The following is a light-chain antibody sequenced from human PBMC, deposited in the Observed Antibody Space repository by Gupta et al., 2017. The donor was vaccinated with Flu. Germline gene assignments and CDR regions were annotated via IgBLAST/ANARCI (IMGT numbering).Light chain of an antibody. V-gene: IGKV2-30*01. CDR1: QSLVYSDGNTY. CDR2: QVA. CDR3: MQGSRWPWA. J-gene: IGKJ1*01. Sequence: VMTQSLLSLPVTLGQPAPISCRSSQSLVYSDGNTYLHWFQQRPGQSPRRLIYQVAHRESGVPDRFSGSGSGTDFTLKISRVEAEDVGVYYCMQGSRWPWAFGQGTKVEIK.